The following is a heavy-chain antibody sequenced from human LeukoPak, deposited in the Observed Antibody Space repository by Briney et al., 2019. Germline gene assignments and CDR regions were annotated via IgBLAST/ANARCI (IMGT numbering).Heavy chain of an antibody. J-gene: IGHJ6*03. CDR3: ASSLRSWVFYMDV. V-gene: IGHV4-30-4*01. Sequence: SETLSLTCTVSSGSISSGDYYWSWIRQPPGKGLEWLAYIYYTGNTYYNPSLKSRLTISLDTSKNQFSLKLTSVTAADTAVYYCASSLRSWVFYMDVWGKGTTVSVSS. CDR2: IYYTGNT. CDR1: SGSISSGDYY. D-gene: IGHD3-10*01.